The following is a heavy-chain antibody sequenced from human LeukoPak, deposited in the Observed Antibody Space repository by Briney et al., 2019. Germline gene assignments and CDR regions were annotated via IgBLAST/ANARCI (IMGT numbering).Heavy chain of an antibody. CDR2: INPNSGGT. Sequence: APVKVSCKASGYTFTGYYMHWVRQAPGQGLEWMGWINPNSGGTNYAQKFQGRVTMTRDTSISTAYMELSRLRSDDTAVYYCARERIVGATRYYYYYMDVWGKGTTVTVSS. D-gene: IGHD1-26*01. CDR1: GYTFTGYY. CDR3: ARERIVGATRYYYYYMDV. J-gene: IGHJ6*03. V-gene: IGHV1-2*02.